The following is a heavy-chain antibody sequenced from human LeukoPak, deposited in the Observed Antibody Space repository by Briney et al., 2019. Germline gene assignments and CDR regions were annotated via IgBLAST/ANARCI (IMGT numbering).Heavy chain of an antibody. CDR2: INTYNGNT. J-gene: IGHJ5*02. Sequence: AAVKVSCTASGYTFTDNVISWGRQAPGQGLGWVGWINTYNGNTNYLLKLQGRVTMTRDTTTNTAYMELRSLRSDDTAVYYCARSWGYDGNWFDPWGQGTLVTVSS. CDR3: ARSWGYDGNWFDP. D-gene: IGHD3-3*01. CDR1: GYTFTDNV. V-gene: IGHV1-18*01.